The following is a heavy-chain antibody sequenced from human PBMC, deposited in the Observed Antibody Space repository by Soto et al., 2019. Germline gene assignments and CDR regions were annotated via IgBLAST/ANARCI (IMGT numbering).Heavy chain of an antibody. CDR1: GGSISSDGYY. CDR2: IYYSGST. V-gene: IGHV4-31*03. Sequence: SETLSLTCTVSGGSISSDGYYWSWIRQHPGKGLEWIGYIYYSGSTYYNPSLKSRVTISVDTSKNQFSLKLSSVTAADTAVYYCARADCSSNSCYKGGDWFDPWGQGNLVTVSS. CDR3: ARADCSSNSCYKGGDWFDP. J-gene: IGHJ5*02. D-gene: IGHD2-2*02.